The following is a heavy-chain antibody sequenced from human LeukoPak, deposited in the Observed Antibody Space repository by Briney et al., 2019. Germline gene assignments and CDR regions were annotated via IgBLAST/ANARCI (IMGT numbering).Heavy chain of an antibody. D-gene: IGHD3-10*02. Sequence: PGGSLRLSCAASGFTFSNFGMHWVRQAPGKGLDWVAFIQYDGSNKYYSDSVKGRFTISRDNSKNTLYLQMNSLRAEDTAVYYCAKDRTMFSGDDAFDIWGQGTMVTVSS. V-gene: IGHV3-30*02. J-gene: IGHJ3*02. CDR1: GFTFSNFG. CDR3: AKDRTMFSGDDAFDI. CDR2: IQYDGSNK.